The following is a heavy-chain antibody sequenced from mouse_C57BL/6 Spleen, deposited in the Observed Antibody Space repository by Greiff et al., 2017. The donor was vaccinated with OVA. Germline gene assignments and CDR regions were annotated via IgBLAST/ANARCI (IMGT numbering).Heavy chain of an antibody. Sequence: EVKLMESGGGLVKPGGSLKLSCAASGFTFSDYGMHWVRQAPEKGLEWVAYISSGSSTIYYADTVKGRFTISRDNAKNTLFLQMTSLRSEDTAMYYCARFITTVVGYFDVWGTGTTVTVSS. J-gene: IGHJ1*03. CDR1: GFTFSDYG. CDR3: ARFITTVVGYFDV. V-gene: IGHV5-17*01. CDR2: ISSGSSTI. D-gene: IGHD1-1*01.